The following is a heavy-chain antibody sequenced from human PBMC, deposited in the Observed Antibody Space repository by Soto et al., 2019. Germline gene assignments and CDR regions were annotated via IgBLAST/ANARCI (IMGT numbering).Heavy chain of an antibody. CDR2: LNDSGDTT. J-gene: IGHJ4*02. D-gene: IGHD6-19*01. Sequence: EVQLLESGGGLVQPGGSLRLSCAASGFTFSYFAMGWVRQAPGKELEWVSVLNDSGDTTYYTDSVKGRFTISRDNSKNTLYLKMNSLRAADTAVYYCAKDATRTNGWYHFDYWGQGALVTVSS. CDR3: AKDATRTNGWYHFDY. CDR1: GFTFSYFA. V-gene: IGHV3-23*01.